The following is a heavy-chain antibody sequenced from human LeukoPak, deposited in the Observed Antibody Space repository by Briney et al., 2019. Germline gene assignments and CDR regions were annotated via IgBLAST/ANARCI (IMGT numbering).Heavy chain of an antibody. V-gene: IGHV3-15*01. CDR2: IKSKTDGGTT. Sequence: GGSLRLSCAASGFTFSNAWMSWVRQAPGKGLEWVGRIKSKTDGGTTDYAAPVKGRFTISRDDSKNTLYLQMNSLKTEDTAVYYCTTDLGIFGVAPPLYWGQGTLVTVSS. CDR1: GFTFSNAW. CDR3: TTDLGIFGVAPPLY. D-gene: IGHD3-3*01. J-gene: IGHJ4*02.